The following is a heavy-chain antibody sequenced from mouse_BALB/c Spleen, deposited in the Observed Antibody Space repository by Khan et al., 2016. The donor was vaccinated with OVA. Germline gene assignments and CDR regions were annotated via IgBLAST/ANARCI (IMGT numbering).Heavy chain of an antibody. D-gene: IGHD2-4*01. Sequence: VKLMESGPGLVQPSQSLSITCTVSGFSLTTYGVHWVRQSPGKGLEWLGVIWSGGSTDYNAAFISRLSISKDNSKSQVFFKMNSLQANDTAIYYCARNYEYDEGLAYWGQGTLVTVSA. CDR2: IWSGGST. V-gene: IGHV2-2*02. J-gene: IGHJ3*01. CDR3: ARNYEYDEGLAY. CDR1: GFSLTTYG.